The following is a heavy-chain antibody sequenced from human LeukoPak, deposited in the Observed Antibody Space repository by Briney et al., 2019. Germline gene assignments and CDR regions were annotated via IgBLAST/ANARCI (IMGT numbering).Heavy chain of an antibody. V-gene: IGHV1-46*01. J-gene: IGHJ4*02. Sequence: GASVKVSCKASGYTFTSYYMHWVRQAPGQGLEWMGIINPSGGSTSYAQKFRGRVTMTRDMSTSTVYMELSSLRSEDMAVYYCARGRDHQLLSYWGQGTLVTVSS. CDR2: INPSGGST. D-gene: IGHD2-2*01. CDR3: ARGRDHQLLSY. CDR1: GYTFTSYY.